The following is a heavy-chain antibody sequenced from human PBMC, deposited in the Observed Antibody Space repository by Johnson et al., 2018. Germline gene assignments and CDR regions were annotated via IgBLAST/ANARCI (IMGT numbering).Heavy chain of an antibody. CDR1: GFTFSSYS. J-gene: IGHJ6*02. CDR2: SGTAGDT. V-gene: IGHV3-13*01. CDR3: ARMLGQQLDPYYYYGMDV. D-gene: IGHD6-13*01. Sequence: VQLVESGGGLVQPGGSLRLSCAASGFTFSSYSMNWVRQAPGKGLEWVSASGTAGDTYYPGSVQGRFTIPRENAKNSLVLQMNSRSAGDTAVYYCARMLGQQLDPYYYYGMDVWGQGTTVTVSS.